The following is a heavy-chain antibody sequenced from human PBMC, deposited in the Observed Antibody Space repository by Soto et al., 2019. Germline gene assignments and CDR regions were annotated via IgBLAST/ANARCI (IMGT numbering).Heavy chain of an antibody. D-gene: IGHD3-10*01. J-gene: IGHJ5*02. CDR3: ARKPKAHMVRGPLSP. CDR2: ISAYNGNT. Sequence: GASVKVSCKASGYTFTSYGISWVRQAPGQGLEWMGWISAYNGNTNYAQKLQGRVTMTTDTSTSTAYMELRSLRSDDTAVYYCARKPKAHMVRGPLSPWGQGTLVTVSS. CDR1: GYTFTSYG. V-gene: IGHV1-18*01.